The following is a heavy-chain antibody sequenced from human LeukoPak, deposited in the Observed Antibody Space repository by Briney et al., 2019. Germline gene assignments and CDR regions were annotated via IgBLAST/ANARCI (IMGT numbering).Heavy chain of an antibody. Sequence: GGSLRLSCAASGFTFSSYSMNWVRQAPGKGLEWVSYISSSGSSIYYADSVKGRFTISRDDAMNSLYLQMNNLRAEDTAVYYCARVPDTSGSYPLGYWGQGTLVTVSS. D-gene: IGHD3-10*01. V-gene: IGHV3-48*01. CDR1: GFTFSSYS. CDR2: ISSSGSSI. J-gene: IGHJ4*02. CDR3: ARVPDTSGSYPLGY.